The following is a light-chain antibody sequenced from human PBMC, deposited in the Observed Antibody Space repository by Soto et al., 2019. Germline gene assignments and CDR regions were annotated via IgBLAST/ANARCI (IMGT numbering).Light chain of an antibody. CDR1: SSDVGGYNY. CDR3: SSYTSSSTLLYV. Sequence: QSALTQPASVSGSPGQSITISCTGTSSDVGGYNYVSWYQQHPGKAPKLMIYDVSNRPSGVSNRFSVSKSGNTASLTISGLQAEDEADYYCSSYTSSSTLLYVFGTGIKVTGL. J-gene: IGLJ1*01. V-gene: IGLV2-14*01. CDR2: DVS.